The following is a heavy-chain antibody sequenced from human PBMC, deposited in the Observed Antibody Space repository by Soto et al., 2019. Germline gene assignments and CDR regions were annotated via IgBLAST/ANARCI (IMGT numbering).Heavy chain of an antibody. CDR1: GGTFSSYA. J-gene: IGHJ6*02. CDR3: ARDILPYYYDSSGYYSPFYYYGMDV. CDR2: IIPIFGTA. D-gene: IGHD3-22*01. V-gene: IGHV1-69*13. Sequence: ASVKVSCKASGGTFSSYAISWVRQAPGQGLEWMGGIIPIFGTANYAQKFQGRVTITADGSTSTAYMELSSLRSEDTAVYYCARDILPYYYDSSGYYSPFYYYGMDVWGQGTTVTVSS.